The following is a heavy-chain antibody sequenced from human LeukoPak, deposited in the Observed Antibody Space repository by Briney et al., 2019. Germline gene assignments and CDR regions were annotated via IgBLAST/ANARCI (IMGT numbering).Heavy chain of an antibody. CDR1: GGSISSSSYY. CDR2: IYYSGST. Sequence: SETLSLTCTVSGGSISSSSYYWGWIRQPPGKGLEWIGSIYYSGSTYYNPSLKSRVTISVDTSKNQFSLKLSSVTAADTAVYYCARGKLIAAPLRGIQLWARDYYYYMDVWGKGTTVTVSS. J-gene: IGHJ6*03. D-gene: IGHD5-18*01. V-gene: IGHV4-39*01. CDR3: ARGKLIAAPLRGIQLWARDYYYYMDV.